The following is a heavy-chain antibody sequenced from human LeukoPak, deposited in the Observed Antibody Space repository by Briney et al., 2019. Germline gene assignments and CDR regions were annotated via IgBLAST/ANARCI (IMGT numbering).Heavy chain of an antibody. J-gene: IGHJ4*02. D-gene: IGHD3-22*01. CDR2: IYSGGST. CDR1: GFTVSSNY. V-gene: IGHV3-53*01. Sequence: PGGSLRLSCAASGFTVSSNYMSWVRQAPGKGLEWVSVIYSGGSTYYADSVKGRFTISRDNSKNTLYLQMNSLRAEDTAVYYCARAITYYYDSPYFDYWGQGTLVTVSS. CDR3: ARAITYYYDSPYFDY.